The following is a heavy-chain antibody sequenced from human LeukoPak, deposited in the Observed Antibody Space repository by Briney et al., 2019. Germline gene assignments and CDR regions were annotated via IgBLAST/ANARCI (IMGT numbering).Heavy chain of an antibody. CDR2: INAGNGNT. CDR3: ARDILTGYSSHFDY. J-gene: IGHJ4*02. D-gene: IGHD3-9*01. V-gene: IGHV1-3*01. Sequence: VASVKVSCKASGYTFTSYAMHWVRQAPGQRLEWMGWINAGNGNTKYSQKFQGRVTITGDTSASTAYMELSSLRSEDTAVYYCARDILTGYSSHFDYWGQGTLVTVSS. CDR1: GYTFTSYA.